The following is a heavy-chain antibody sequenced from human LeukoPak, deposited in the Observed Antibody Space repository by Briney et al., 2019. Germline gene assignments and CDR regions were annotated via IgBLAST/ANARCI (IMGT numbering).Heavy chain of an antibody. CDR2: ISHDGIYK. V-gene: IGHV3-30*18. D-gene: IGHD6-19*01. Sequence: GRSLRLSCAASGXTFSSYGVHWVRQAPGKGLEWVAYISHDGIYKNYTDSVKGRFTIARDNSKTTLYLQMISLRPEDSAVYFCAKDRSTGWYAGFDFWGQGTLVTVSS. CDR3: AKDRSTGWYAGFDF. J-gene: IGHJ5*01. CDR1: GXTFSSYG.